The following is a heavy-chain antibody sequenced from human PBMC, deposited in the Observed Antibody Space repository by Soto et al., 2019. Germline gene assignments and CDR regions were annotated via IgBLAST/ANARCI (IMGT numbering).Heavy chain of an antibody. D-gene: IGHD4-17*01. Sequence: QLQLQESGSGLVKPSQTLSLTCAVSGGSISSGGYSWRWIRQPPGKGMEWIGYIYHSGSTYYNPSLKRRGTISVDRSKNQFSLKLSSVTAADTAVYYCDRVTTVTGGDALDIWGQGTMVTVSS. J-gene: IGHJ3*02. CDR2: IYHSGST. V-gene: IGHV4-30-2*01. CDR3: DRVTTVTGGDALDI. CDR1: GGSISSGGYS.